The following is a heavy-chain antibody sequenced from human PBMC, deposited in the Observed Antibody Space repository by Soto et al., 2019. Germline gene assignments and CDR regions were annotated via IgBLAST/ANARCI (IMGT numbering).Heavy chain of an antibody. CDR1: GFTFSIYA. CDR2: ISYDGTKT. J-gene: IGHJ6*02. Sequence: QVQLVESGGGVVQPGRSLRVSCAASGFTFSIYAMHWVRQAPGTGLEWVAVISYDGTKTYYADSVKGRFTISRDNSKNTVYLQMNSLRDEDTAVYYCVRAAGYSGNDYVYYYGMDVWGQGTTVTVSS. V-gene: IGHV3-30*03. D-gene: IGHD5-12*01. CDR3: VRAAGYSGNDYVYYYGMDV.